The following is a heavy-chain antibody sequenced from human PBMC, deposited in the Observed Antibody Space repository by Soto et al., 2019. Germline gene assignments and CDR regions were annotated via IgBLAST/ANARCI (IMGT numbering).Heavy chain of an antibody. V-gene: IGHV3-30*18. Sequence: QMQLVESGGGVVQPGRSLRVSCAVSGFTFFSYGMHWVRQAPGKGLEWVAVISYDGSETHYADSVKGRFTISRDNSKNTLCLQMNTLRAEDTAVYYCAKVGGKDSNSYPVPLDQWGQGTLVTVSS. CDR3: AKVGGKDSNSYPVPLDQ. CDR1: GFTFFSYG. J-gene: IGHJ4*02. CDR2: ISYDGSET. D-gene: IGHD3-16*01.